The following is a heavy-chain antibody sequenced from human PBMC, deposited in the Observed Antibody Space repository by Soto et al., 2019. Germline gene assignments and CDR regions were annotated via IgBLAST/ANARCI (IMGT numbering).Heavy chain of an antibody. D-gene: IGHD6-6*01. Sequence: QVQVVQSGSEVKKPGASVKVSCKASGYTFTAYFMHWVRQAPGQGLEWIGIINPSGGSTNYAQKFQGRVAMTWDTSTSTVYMDLSRLRSDDTAVYYCARAPFSSSSFFFDYWCQGTLVTGSS. CDR3: ARAPFSSSSFFFDY. CDR1: GYTFTAYF. CDR2: INPSGGST. J-gene: IGHJ4*02. V-gene: IGHV1-46*01.